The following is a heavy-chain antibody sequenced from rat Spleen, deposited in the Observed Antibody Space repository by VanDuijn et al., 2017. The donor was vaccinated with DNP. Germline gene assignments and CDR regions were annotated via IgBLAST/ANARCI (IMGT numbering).Heavy chain of an antibody. D-gene: IGHD1-11*01. Sequence: EGQLVETGGGLVQPGGSLKLPCAASGFTFSDSNMDWFRQAATKGLEWVASVNYDGDKFYYRDSVKGRFTISRDNAKSSLSLQMDSLRSEDTATYCCSKGGTEFNHWVQGVMVTVSS. CDR1: GFTFSDSN. CDR2: VNYDGDKF. CDR3: SKGGTEFNH. V-gene: IGHV5-20*01. J-gene: IGHJ2*01.